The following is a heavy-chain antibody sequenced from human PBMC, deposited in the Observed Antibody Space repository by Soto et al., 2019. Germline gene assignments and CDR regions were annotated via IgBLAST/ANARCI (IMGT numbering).Heavy chain of an antibody. CDR1: GGSISSSNW. J-gene: IGHJ5*02. CDR2: IYHSGST. CDR3: ARVRSPTINWFDP. Sequence: SETLSLTCAVSGGSISSSNWWSWVRQPPGKGLEWIGEIYHSGSTNYNPSLKSRVTISVDKSKNQFSLKLSSVTAADTAVYYCARVRSPTINWFDPWGQGTLVTVPS. V-gene: IGHV4-4*02. D-gene: IGHD1-26*01.